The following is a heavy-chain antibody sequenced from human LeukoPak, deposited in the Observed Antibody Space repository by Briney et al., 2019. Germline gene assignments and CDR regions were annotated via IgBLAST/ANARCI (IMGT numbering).Heavy chain of an antibody. CDR2: INHSGST. CDR1: GGSISSGDYY. Sequence: SETLSLTCTVSGGSISSGDYYWSWIRQPPGKGLEWIGEINHSGSTNYNPSLKSRVTISVDTSKNQFSLKLSSVTAADTAVYYCARGEAAAGLYYFDYWGQGTLVTVSS. V-gene: IGHV4-39*07. J-gene: IGHJ4*02. CDR3: ARGEAAAGLYYFDY. D-gene: IGHD6-13*01.